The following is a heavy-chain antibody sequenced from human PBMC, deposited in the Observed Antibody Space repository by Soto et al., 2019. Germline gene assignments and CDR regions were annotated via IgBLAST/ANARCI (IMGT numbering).Heavy chain of an antibody. V-gene: IGHV3-33*08. CDR1: GFTFSSYW. D-gene: IGHD3-16*01. J-gene: IGHJ4*02. CDR3: ASLLGTYDDYYLDY. CDR2: IYYDGSKK. Sequence: GGSLRLSCAASGFTFSSYWMHWVRQAPGKGLEWVALIYYDGSKKNYGDSVKGRFTISRDNSKNTLFLQLNSLRADDPAVYYCASLLGTYDDYYLDYWGQGALVTVSS.